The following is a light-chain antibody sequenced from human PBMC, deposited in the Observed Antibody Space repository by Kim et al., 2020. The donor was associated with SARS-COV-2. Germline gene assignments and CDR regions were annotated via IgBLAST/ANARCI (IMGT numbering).Light chain of an antibody. CDR2: AVS. J-gene: IGLJ3*02. CDR3: CSYAGSTWV. CDR1: SSDFGNYTL. V-gene: IGLV2-23*02. Sequence: PEHSITLPSTRTSSDFGNYTLVSWYQHHPGKAPKLMIYAVSKRPSGVSNRFSGSKSGNTASLTISGLQAEDEADYHCCSYAGSTWVFGGGTQLTVL.